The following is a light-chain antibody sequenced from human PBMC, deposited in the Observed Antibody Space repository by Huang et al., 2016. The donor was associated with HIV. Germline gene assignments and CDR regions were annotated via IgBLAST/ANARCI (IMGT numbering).Light chain of an antibody. J-gene: IGKJ4*01. CDR2: GAS. Sequence: ELVLTQSPGTLSLSPGERATLSCRASQSVSNYLAWYQQKPGQAPRLLIYGASSRATGIPDRFSGSGSGTDFTLTISRLEPEDFAFDYCQQYGGSPLTFGGGIKVETK. CDR3: QQYGGSPLT. CDR1: QSVSNY. V-gene: IGKV3-20*01.